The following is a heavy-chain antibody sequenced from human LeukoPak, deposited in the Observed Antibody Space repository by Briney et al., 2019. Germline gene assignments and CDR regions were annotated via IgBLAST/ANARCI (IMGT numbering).Heavy chain of an antibody. CDR2: INPNSGGT. J-gene: IGHJ4*02. V-gene: IGHV1-2*02. CDR3: ARDSARGYFDY. Sequence: ASVKVSCKASGYTFTVYYMHWVRQAPGQGLEWMGWINPNSGGTNYAQKFQGRVTMTRDTSISTAYVEVSRLRSDDTAVYYCARDSARGYFDYWGQGTLVTVSS. CDR1: GYTFTVYY. D-gene: IGHD3-10*01.